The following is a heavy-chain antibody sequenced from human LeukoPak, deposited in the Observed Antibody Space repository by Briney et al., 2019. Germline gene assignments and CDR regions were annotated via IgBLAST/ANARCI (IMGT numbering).Heavy chain of an antibody. CDR2: ISYDGSNK. D-gene: IGHD5-18*01. J-gene: IGHJ4*02. CDR3: AKDQSPPKGLDTSMADH. V-gene: IGHV3-30*18. Sequence: PGGSLRLSCAASGFTFSSYGMHWVRQAPGKGLEWVAVISYDGSNKYYADSVKGRFTISRDNSKNTLYLQMNSLRPEDTAVYYCAKDQSPPKGLDTSMADHRGQGTLVTVSS. CDR1: GFTFSSYG.